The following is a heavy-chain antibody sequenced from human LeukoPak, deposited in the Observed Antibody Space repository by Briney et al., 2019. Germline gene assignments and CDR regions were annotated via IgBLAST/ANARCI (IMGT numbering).Heavy chain of an antibody. D-gene: IGHD4-11*01. CDR1: GGSFSGYY. V-gene: IGHV4-59*01. CDR3: ARWKVSTVTTGHYYYYMDV. J-gene: IGHJ6*03. Sequence: PSETLSLTCAVYGGSFSGYYWSWIRQPPGEGLEWIGYIYYSGSTNYNPSLKSRVTISVDTSKNQFSLKLSSVTAADTAVYYCARWKVSTVTTGHYYYYMDVWGKGTTVTVSS. CDR2: IYYSGST.